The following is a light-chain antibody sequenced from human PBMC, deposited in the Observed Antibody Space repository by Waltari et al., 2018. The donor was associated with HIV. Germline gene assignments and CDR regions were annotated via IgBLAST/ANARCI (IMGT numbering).Light chain of an antibody. CDR1: SSNTVAGYD. J-gene: IGLJ2*01. Sequence: SALTPPRSVSGSPGQSVTISCTGSSSNTVAGYDVHWYQHLPGTAPKLLIYDNNNRPSGVPDRFTGSKSGTSASLAITGLQAEDEADYYCQSYDSSLSGVIFGGGTKLTVL. CDR2: DNN. CDR3: QSYDSSLSGVI. V-gene: IGLV1-40*01.